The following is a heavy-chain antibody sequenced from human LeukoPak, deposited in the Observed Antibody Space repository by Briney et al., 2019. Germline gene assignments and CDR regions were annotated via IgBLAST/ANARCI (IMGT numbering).Heavy chain of an antibody. CDR2: ISTSSSDT. CDR1: GLTLSCCD. CDR3: ASLVRQFTGAFDI. D-gene: IGHD3-10*01. V-gene: IGHV3-11*03. Sequence: GGSLRLSCAASGLTLSCCDMTWVRQAPGKGLEWLTYISTSSSDTRYADSVKGRFTISRDDAKKSLYLQMNSLRAEDTALYYCASLVRQFTGAFDIWGQGTMVTVSS. J-gene: IGHJ3*02.